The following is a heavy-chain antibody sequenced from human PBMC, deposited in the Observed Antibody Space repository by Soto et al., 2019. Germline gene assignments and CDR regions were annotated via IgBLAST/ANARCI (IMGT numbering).Heavy chain of an antibody. CDR2: INHSGST. V-gene: IGHV4-34*01. J-gene: IGHJ4*02. CDR3: ARELMVAAPRPPRGNY. D-gene: IGHD2-15*01. Sequence: SETLSLTCAVYGGSISGYYWSWIRQPPGKGLEWIGEINHSGSTNYNPSLKSRVTISVDTSKNQFSLKLSSVTASDTAVYYCARELMVAAPRPPRGNYSGQGTLVTVSS. CDR1: GGSISGYY.